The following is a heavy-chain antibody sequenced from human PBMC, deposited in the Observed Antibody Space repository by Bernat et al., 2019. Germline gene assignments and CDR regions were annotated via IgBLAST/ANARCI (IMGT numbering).Heavy chain of an antibody. CDR3: ARLRSDYWYFDL. Sequence: QLQLQESGPGLVKPSETLSLTCTVSGGSISSSSYYWGWIRQPPGKGLEWIGSIYYSGSTYYNPSLKSRVTISVDTSKNQFSLKLSSVTAADTAVYYCARLRSDYWYFDLWGRGTLVTVSS. J-gene: IGHJ2*01. CDR1: GGSISSSSYY. CDR2: IYYSGST. V-gene: IGHV4-39*01.